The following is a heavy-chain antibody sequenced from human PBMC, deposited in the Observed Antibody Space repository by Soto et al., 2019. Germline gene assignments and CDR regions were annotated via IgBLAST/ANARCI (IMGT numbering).Heavy chain of an antibody. CDR3: ARQRGSRDGYNCYDY. D-gene: IGHD5-12*01. Sequence: SETLSLTCTVSGGSISSSSYYWGWIRQPPGKGLEWIGSIYYSGSTYYNPSLKSRVTISVDTSKNQFSLTLSSVTAADTAVYYCARQRGSRDGYNCYDYWGQGTLVTVSS. V-gene: IGHV4-39*01. J-gene: IGHJ4*02. CDR1: GGSISSSSYY. CDR2: IYYSGST.